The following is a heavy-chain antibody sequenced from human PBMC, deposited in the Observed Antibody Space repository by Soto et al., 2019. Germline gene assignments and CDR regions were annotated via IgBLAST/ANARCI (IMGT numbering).Heavy chain of an antibody. CDR1: GGTFSSYA. J-gene: IGHJ5*02. Sequence: ASVKVSCKASGGTFSSYAISWVRRAPGQGLEWMGGIIPIFGTANYAQKFQGRVTITADESTSTAYMELSSLRSEDTAVYYCAIHPERIAEIGWFDPWGQGTLVTVSS. CDR2: IIPIFGTA. CDR3: AIHPERIAEIGWFDP. D-gene: IGHD6-13*01. V-gene: IGHV1-69*13.